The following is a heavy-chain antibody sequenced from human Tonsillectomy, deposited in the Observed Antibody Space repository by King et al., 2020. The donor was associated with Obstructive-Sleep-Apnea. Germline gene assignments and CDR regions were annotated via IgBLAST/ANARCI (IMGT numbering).Heavy chain of an antibody. CDR1: VFTFRSYC. D-gene: IGHD6-13*01. V-gene: IGHV3-30*02. J-gene: IGHJ6*02. CDR2: MKHDEGDK. CDR3: AKDYSSWYNYYAMDV. Sequence: VQLVESGGGVVQPGGSLRLSCAASVFTFRSYCMNCVRQAPGKGLEWVAFMKHDEGDKNYADSGRGRFTISRDNSKNTLFLQMSSLRAEDTAVYYCAKDYSSWYNYYAMDVWGQGTTVIVSS.